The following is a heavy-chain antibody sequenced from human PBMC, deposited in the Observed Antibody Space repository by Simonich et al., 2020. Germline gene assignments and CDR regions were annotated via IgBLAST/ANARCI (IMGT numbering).Heavy chain of an antibody. CDR3: ARELSKNGEAAAGYYFDY. J-gene: IGHJ4*02. Sequence: QVQLVESGGGVVQPGRSLRLSCAASGFTFSSYAKHWVRQAPGKRPEWVAVISYDGNKKYYADSVKGRFTISRDNSKNTLYLQMNSLRAEDTAVYYCARELSKNGEAAAGYYFDYWGQGTLVTVSS. CDR2: ISYDGNKK. CDR1: GFTFSSYA. V-gene: IGHV3-30*07. D-gene: IGHD6-13*01.